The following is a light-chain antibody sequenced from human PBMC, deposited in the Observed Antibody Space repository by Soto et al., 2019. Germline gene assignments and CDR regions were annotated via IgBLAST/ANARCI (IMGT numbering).Light chain of an antibody. CDR2: DND. CDR1: NSNIGSSF. V-gene: IGLV1-51*01. J-gene: IGLJ2*01. CDR3: GTWDISLSAV. Sequence: QSVLTQPPSVSAAPGQNITISCSGTNSNIGSSFVAWYQQLPGTAPRLLIYDNDKRPSGIPDRFSGSKSGTSATLAVTGLQTGDEADYYCGTWDISLSAVFGGGTKLTVL.